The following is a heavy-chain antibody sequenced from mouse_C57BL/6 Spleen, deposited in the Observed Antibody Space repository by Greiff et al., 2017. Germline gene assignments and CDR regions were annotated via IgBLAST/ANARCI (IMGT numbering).Heavy chain of an antibody. J-gene: IGHJ3*01. CDR2: IWTGGGT. Sequence: VKVVESGPGLVAPSQSLSITCTVSGFSLTSYAISWVRQPPGKGLEWLGVIWTGGGTNYNSALKSRLSISKDNSKSQVFLKMNSLQTDDTARYYCARTANYGKQFAYWGQGTLVTVSA. D-gene: IGHD2-1*01. CDR3: ARTANYGKQFAY. CDR1: GFSLTSYA. V-gene: IGHV2-9-1*01.